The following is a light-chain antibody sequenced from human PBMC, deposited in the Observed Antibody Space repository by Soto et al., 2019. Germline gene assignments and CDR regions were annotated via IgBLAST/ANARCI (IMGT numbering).Light chain of an antibody. V-gene: IGKV1-5*01. CDR1: QRFGTW. J-gene: IGKJ1*01. CDR2: DAS. CDR3: QHYYTYPYT. Sequence: DIQMTQSPSTLSASVGDRVSSTCLAIQRFGTWLTWYQHKPGKVPKLLIYDASHLTSGVPSRFSGSGSGTEFTLSISSLQPDDFATYYCQHYYTYPYTFGQGTKVDIK.